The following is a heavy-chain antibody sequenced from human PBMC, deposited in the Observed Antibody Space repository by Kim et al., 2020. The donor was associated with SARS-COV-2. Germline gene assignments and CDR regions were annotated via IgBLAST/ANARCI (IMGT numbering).Heavy chain of an antibody. D-gene: IGHD3-22*01. CDR2: IIPIFGTA. CDR1: GGTFSSYA. J-gene: IGHJ4*02. V-gene: IGHV1-69*13. Sequence: SVKVSCKASGGTFSSYAISWVRQAPGQGLEWMGGIIPIFGTANYAQKFQGRVTITADESTSTAYMELSSLRSEDTAVYYCARDHSSVRSVYYFDYWGQGTLVTVSS. CDR3: ARDHSSVRSVYYFDY.